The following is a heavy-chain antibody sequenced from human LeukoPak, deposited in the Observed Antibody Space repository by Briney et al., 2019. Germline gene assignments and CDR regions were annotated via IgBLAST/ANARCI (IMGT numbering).Heavy chain of an antibody. CDR2: IYRGGST. V-gene: IGHV3-53*01. CDR1: GFTVSSNY. D-gene: IGHD3-22*01. CDR3: TRDLPLTGESSGYSAFEI. J-gene: IGHJ3*02. Sequence: GGSLRLSCAASGFTVSSNYMSWVRQAPGKGLEWVSVIYRGGSTYSADSVKGRFTISRDNSKNTLYLQMNSLRAEDTAVYYCTRDLPLTGESSGYSAFEIWGQGTMVTVSS.